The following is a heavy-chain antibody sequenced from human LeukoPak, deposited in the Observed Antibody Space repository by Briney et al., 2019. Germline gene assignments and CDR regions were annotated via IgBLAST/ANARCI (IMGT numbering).Heavy chain of an antibody. CDR2: ISSSGSTI. CDR3: ARASRGWRFFDY. Sequence: GGSLRLSCAASGFTFSSYAMSWVRQAPGKGLEWVSYISSSGSTIYYADSVKGRFTISRDNAKNSLYLQMNSLRAEDTAVYYCARASRGWRFFDYWGQGTLVTVSS. CDR1: GFTFSSYA. V-gene: IGHV3-48*04. J-gene: IGHJ4*02. D-gene: IGHD6-19*01.